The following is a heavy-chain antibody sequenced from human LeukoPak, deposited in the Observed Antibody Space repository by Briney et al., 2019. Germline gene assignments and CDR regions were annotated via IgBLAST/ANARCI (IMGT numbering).Heavy chain of an antibody. J-gene: IGHJ5*02. V-gene: IGHV1-2*02. CDR3: ARETSEAFET. CDR2: IHPNRGDA. Sequence: GASVKVSCKAFGYTFTDYYIQWVRQAPGQGLEWMGWIHPNRGDANYGQKFQGRVTKTRDTSIATAYLELSSLTSDDTAVYYCARETSEAFETWGQGTLVTVSS. CDR1: GYTFTDYY. D-gene: IGHD2-2*01.